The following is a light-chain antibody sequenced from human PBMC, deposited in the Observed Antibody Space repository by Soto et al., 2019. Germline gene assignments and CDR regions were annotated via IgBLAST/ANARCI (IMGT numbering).Light chain of an antibody. J-gene: IGKJ5*01. Sequence: EIMMTQSPATLSVSPGERFTPSCRASQSVRSNLAWYQQKPGQAPRLLIYEASTRATGVPARFSGSGSGTEFTLTISSLQPEDFATYYCLQHNSFPLTFGQGTRLEI. CDR2: EAS. CDR3: LQHNSFPLT. V-gene: IGKV3-15*01. CDR1: QSVRSN.